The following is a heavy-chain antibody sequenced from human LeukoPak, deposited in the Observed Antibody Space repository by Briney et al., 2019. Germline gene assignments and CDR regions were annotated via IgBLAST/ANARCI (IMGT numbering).Heavy chain of an antibody. V-gene: IGHV1-2*02. CDR3: ARDGYCRGSSCPFQH. J-gene: IGHJ1*01. CDR2: IKPNSGAT. Sequence: ASVKVSCKASGYTFIAYYMFWVRQAPGQGLEWMGWIKPNSGATGHAQKFQGRVTMTRDTSISTSYMEVTGLRSDDTAVYFCARDGYCRGSSCPFQHWGQGTMVTVSS. CDR1: GYTFIAYY. D-gene: IGHD2-2*03.